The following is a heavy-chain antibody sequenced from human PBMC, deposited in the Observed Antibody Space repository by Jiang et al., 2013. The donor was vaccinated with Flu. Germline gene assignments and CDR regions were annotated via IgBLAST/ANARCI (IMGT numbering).Heavy chain of an antibody. CDR3: ARGSEYYDSSGYLPYYYYGMDV. J-gene: IGHJ6*02. Sequence: LLKPSETLSLTCAVYGESFSRYYWSWIRQPPGKGLEWIGEVNHSGRTKYNPSLKSRVTISIDTSKNQFSLKLSSVTAADTAVYYCARGSEYYDSSGYLPYYYYGMDVWGQGTTVTVSS. CDR1: GESFSRYY. D-gene: IGHD3-22*01. CDR2: VNHSGRT. V-gene: IGHV4-34*01.